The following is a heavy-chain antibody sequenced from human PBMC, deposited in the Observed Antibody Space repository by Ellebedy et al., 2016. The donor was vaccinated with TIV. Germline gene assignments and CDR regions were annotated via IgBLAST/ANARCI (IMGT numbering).Heavy chain of an antibody. J-gene: IGHJ4*02. CDR2: IYYSGIT. D-gene: IGHD1-1*01. V-gene: IGHV4-59*08. CDR3: AGWNEGFDY. Sequence: MPSETLSLTCSVSGGSIRSYYWSWIRQPPGKGLEWIGYIYYSGITDYNPSLRSRVIISVDTSKNQLSLKLSSVTAADAAMYYCAGWNEGFDYWGQGTLVTVSS. CDR1: GGSIRSYY.